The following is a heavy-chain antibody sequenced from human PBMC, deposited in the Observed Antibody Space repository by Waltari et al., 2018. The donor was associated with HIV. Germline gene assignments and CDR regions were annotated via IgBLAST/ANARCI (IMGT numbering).Heavy chain of an antibody. J-gene: IGHJ2*01. CDR1: GFKVNGFW. CDR3: ARLIREGYNDWYFDL. V-gene: IGHV3-7*01. CDR2: IMEDGTEK. Sequence: EVELVESGGGLVQAGGSLSLPCKVSGFKVNGFWRSWVRQGPGKGLEWVANIMEDGTEKNYLESVKGRFTISKDSLKNSAYLTLNNMTAGDTAVYFCARLIREGYNDWYFDLWGRGTLITV. D-gene: IGHD1-20*01.